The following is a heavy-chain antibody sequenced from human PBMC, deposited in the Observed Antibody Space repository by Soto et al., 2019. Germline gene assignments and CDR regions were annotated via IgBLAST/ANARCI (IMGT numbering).Heavy chain of an antibody. CDR2: IYYSGST. V-gene: IGHV4-31*03. J-gene: IGHJ5*02. D-gene: IGHD5-18*01. CDR1: GGSISSGGYY. Sequence: SETLSLTCTVSGGSISSGGYYWSWIRQHPGKGLEWIGYIYYSGSTYYNPSLKSRVTISVDTSNNQFSLKLSSVTAAATAVYYCAAHHKNPAMVGFPMSGWFDPWGQGTLVTVSS. CDR3: AAHHKNPAMVGFPMSGWFDP.